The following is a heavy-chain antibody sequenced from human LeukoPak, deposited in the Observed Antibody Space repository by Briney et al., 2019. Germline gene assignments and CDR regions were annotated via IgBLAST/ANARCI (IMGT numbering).Heavy chain of an antibody. CDR1: GGSISGYH. CDR2: IYYSGSS. D-gene: IGHD3-10*01. CDR3: AREDTMVRGAIDAFDI. J-gene: IGHJ3*02. V-gene: IGHV4-59*01. Sequence: SETLSLTCNVSGGSISGYHWSWIRQPPGKGLEWLGYIYYSGSSNYNPSLKSRVTMSADTSKNQFSLKLSSVTAADTAVYYCAREDTMVRGAIDAFDIWGQGTMVTVSS.